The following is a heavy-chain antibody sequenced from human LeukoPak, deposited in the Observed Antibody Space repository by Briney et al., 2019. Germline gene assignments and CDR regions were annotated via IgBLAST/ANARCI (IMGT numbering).Heavy chain of an antibody. CDR2: IYYSGST. J-gene: IGHJ4*02. CDR1: GGSISSGGYY. V-gene: IGHV4-31*03. CDR3: ARGVDITVTSHYFDY. D-gene: IGHD4-17*01. Sequence: SETLSLTCTVSGGSISSGGYYWSWLRQHPGKGLEWIGYIYYSGSTYYNPTLKSRVTISVDTSKNQFSLKLSSVTAADTAVYYCARGVDITVTSHYFDYWGQGTLVTVSS.